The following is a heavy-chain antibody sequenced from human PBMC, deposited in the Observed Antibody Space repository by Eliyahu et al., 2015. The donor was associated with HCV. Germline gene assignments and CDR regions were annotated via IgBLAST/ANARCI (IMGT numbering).Heavy chain of an antibody. CDR2: ISPDGSEK. D-gene: IGHD4-23*01. J-gene: IGHJ4*02. V-gene: IGHV3-7*03. CDR1: GFTFTTFW. CDR3: ARDVDGGTFEY. Sequence: EVQLVESGGGLVHPGGSLRLSCAASGFTFTTFWMAWVRQTPGKGLEWVAQISPDGSEKYYVESVRGRFTISRDNAHNSVSLEVNTLRAEETGTYHCARDVDGGTFEYWGPGTLVTVSS.